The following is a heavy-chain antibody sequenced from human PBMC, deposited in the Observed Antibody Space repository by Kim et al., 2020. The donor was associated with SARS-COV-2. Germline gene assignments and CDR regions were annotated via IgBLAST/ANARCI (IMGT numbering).Heavy chain of an antibody. V-gene: IGHV3-30*18. CDR1: GFTFSSYG. Sequence: GGSLRLSCAASGFTFSSYGMHWVRQAPGKGLEWVAVISYDGSNKYYADSVKGRFTISRDNSKNTLYLQMNSLRAEDTAVYYCAKDRDYGSGSYFFHYYYGMDVWGQGTTVTVSS. CDR3: AKDRDYGSGSYFFHYYYGMDV. J-gene: IGHJ6*02. D-gene: IGHD3-10*01. CDR2: ISYDGSNK.